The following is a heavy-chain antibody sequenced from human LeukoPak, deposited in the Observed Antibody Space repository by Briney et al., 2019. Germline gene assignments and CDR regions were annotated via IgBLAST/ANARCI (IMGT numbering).Heavy chain of an antibody. Sequence: GGALRLSRASSGFTFSSYAMSWDRQAPGKGLEGVSAISVGSSTYYTDSMKGRFTLSRDNSKSTLYLQMNSLPAEDTAVYFCWKSLGQINSGSSENRVFDYWGQGTRVTVSS. J-gene: IGHJ4*02. CDR2: ISVGSST. D-gene: IGHD1-26*01. CDR3: WKSLGQINSGSSENRVFDY. V-gene: IGHV3-23*01. CDR1: GFTFSSYA.